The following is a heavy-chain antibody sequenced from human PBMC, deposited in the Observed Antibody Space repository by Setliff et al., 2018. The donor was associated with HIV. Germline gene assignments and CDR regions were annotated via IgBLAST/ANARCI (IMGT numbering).Heavy chain of an antibody. J-gene: IGHJ4*02. V-gene: IGHV4-39*02. CDR1: GGSVSSRGYY. D-gene: IGHD3-10*01. CDR2: ILYGGNT. Sequence: SETLSLTCTVSGGSVSSRGYYWGWIRQPPGKGPEWIANILYGGNTYYNPSLKSRVTISVDTSKNHFSLTLNSVTAADTAVYYCARFPGSLTYFDYWGQGTLVTVSS. CDR3: ARFPGSLTYFDY.